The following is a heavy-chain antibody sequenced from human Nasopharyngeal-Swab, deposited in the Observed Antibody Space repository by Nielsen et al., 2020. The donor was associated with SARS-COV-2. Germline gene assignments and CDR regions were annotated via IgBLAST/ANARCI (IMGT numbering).Heavy chain of an antibody. D-gene: IGHD6-19*01. V-gene: IGHV1-18*01. CDR3: ARDMWAVAGNGPDY. J-gene: IGHJ4*02. CDR1: GYTFTSYG. Sequence: ASVKVSCKASGYTFTSYGISWVRQAPGQGLEWMGWISAYNGNSNYAQKLQGRVTMTTDTSTSTAYMELRSLRSDDTAVYYCARDMWAVAGNGPDYWGQGTLVTVSS. CDR2: ISAYNGNS.